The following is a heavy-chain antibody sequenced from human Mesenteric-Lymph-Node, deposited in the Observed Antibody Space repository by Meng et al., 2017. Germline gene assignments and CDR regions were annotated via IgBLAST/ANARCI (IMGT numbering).Heavy chain of an antibody. V-gene: IGHV3-48*03. CDR2: ISSSGSTI. CDR1: GFTFSSYE. D-gene: IGHD3-10*01. J-gene: IGHJ4*02. CDR3: ARDGAGSAKKYYFDY. Sequence: GGSLRLSCAASGFTFSSYEMNWVRQAPGKGLEWVSYISSSGSTIYYADSVKGRFTISRDNAKNSLYLQMNSLRAEDTAVYYCARDGAGSAKKYYFDYWGQGTRVTGSS.